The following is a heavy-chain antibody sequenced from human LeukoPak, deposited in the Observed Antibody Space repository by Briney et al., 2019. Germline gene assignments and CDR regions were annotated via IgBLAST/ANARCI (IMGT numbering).Heavy chain of an antibody. J-gene: IGHJ4*02. Sequence: GGSLRLSCAASGFTFSSYWMSWVRQAPGKGLEWVANIKQDGSEKYYVDSVKGRFTISRDNAKNSLYLQMNSLRAEDTAVYYCANLNYYDSSGPTYWGQGTLVTVSS. CDR1: GFTFSSYW. D-gene: IGHD3-22*01. V-gene: IGHV3-7*01. CDR3: ANLNYYDSSGPTY. CDR2: IKQDGSEK.